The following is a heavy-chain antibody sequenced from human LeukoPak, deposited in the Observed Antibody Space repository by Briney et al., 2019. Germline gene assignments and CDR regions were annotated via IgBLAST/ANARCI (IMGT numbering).Heavy chain of an antibody. D-gene: IGHD3-16*02. J-gene: IGHJ4*02. CDR3: AKDHGDVYDYVWGSYRPSAFDY. Sequence: GGSLRLSCAASGFTFSSYAMSWVRQAPGKGLEWVSAISGSGGSTYYADSVKDRFTISRDNSKNTLYLQMNSLRAEDTAVYYCAKDHGDVYDYVWGSYRPSAFDYWGRGTLVTVSS. V-gene: IGHV3-23*01. CDR2: ISGSGGST. CDR1: GFTFSSYA.